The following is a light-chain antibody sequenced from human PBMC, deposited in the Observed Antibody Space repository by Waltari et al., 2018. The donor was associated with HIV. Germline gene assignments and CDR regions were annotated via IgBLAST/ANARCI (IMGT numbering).Light chain of an antibody. Sequence: QSVPTPPPSVSGAPAQGVTISCTGRRPGYDVHWSQHTPGTAPKLLSYSNNNRPSGVPDRFSASKSGTSASLAITGLQAGDEADYYCQSYDSRLSGWVFGGGTKLTVL. CDR2: SNN. V-gene: IGLV1-40*01. CDR1: RPGYD. J-gene: IGLJ3*02. CDR3: QSYDSRLSGWV.